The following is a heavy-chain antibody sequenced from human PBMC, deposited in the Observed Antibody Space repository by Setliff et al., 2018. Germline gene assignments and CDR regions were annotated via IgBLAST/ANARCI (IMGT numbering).Heavy chain of an antibody. CDR3: ATRTYYDSNGYYYAIAGPFDI. D-gene: IGHD3-22*01. J-gene: IGHJ3*02. CDR2: VDRSGNI. V-gene: IGHV4-59*05. Sequence: SETLSLTCTVSGGSLSADYYRSWIRQPAGKGLEWIGTVDRSGNIFYNPSLKRRVTISVDTSKNQFSLKLSSVTAADTAVYYCATRTYYDSNGYYYAIAGPFDIWGQGTMVTVSS. CDR1: GGSLSADY.